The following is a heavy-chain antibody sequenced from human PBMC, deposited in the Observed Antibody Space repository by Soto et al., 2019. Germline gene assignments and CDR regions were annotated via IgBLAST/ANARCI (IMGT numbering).Heavy chain of an antibody. CDR1: GGSISSSSSY. CDR3: VRLTSRISAASHGRSNWLVT. V-gene: IGHV4-39*01. J-gene: IGHJ5*02. CDR2: IYETGST. Sequence: PSETLSLTCSVSGGSISSSSSYWGWIRQPPGKGLEWIGDIYETGSTYYNPSLKSRVTIYVDTSMEKCSLRLNSVTAADTATYYCVRLTSRISAASHGRSNWLVTWGPGILVTVSS. D-gene: IGHD2-15*01.